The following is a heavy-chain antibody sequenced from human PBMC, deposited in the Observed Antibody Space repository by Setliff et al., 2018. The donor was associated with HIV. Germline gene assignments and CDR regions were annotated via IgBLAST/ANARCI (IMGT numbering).Heavy chain of an antibody. D-gene: IGHD3-10*01. J-gene: IGHJ6*02. V-gene: IGHV3-48*01. CDR1: GFTLSSYS. Sequence: GGSLRLSCAASGFTLSSYSMNWVRQAPGKGLEWVSYISSSSSTIYYADSVRGRFSTSRDNAKNSLFLQMNSLRAEDTAVYYCARDRSYYDPTAYYYWSYAMDAWGQGTTVTVSS. CDR3: ARDRSYYDPTAYYYWSYAMDA. CDR2: ISSSSSTI.